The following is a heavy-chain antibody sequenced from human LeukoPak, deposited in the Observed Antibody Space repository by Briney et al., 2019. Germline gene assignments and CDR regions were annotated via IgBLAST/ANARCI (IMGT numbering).Heavy chain of an antibody. CDR3: AKDPLPTYYYDSSGYGHYFDY. D-gene: IGHD3-22*01. J-gene: IGHJ4*02. CDR1: GFTFSSYG. CDR2: IWSDGSHK. Sequence: GGSLRLSCAASGFTFSSYGMHWVRQAPGKGLEWVAVIWSDGSHKYYADSVKGRFTVSRDNSKNTLYLQMNSLRAEDTAVYYCAKDPLPTYYYDSSGYGHYFDYWGQGTLVTASS. V-gene: IGHV3-33*06.